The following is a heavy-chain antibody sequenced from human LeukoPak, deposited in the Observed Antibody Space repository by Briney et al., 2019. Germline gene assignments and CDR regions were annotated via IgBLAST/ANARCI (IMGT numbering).Heavy chain of an antibody. V-gene: IGHV3-53*05. Sequence: PGGSLRLSCAASGFTVSSNYMSWVRQAPGKGLEWVSVIYSGGSTYYADSVKGRFTISRDNAKNSLYLQMNSLRAEDTALYYCAKLRSSGWYPPPHFDYWGQGTLVTVSS. D-gene: IGHD6-19*01. J-gene: IGHJ4*02. CDR3: AKLRSSGWYPPPHFDY. CDR2: IYSGGST. CDR1: GFTVSSNY.